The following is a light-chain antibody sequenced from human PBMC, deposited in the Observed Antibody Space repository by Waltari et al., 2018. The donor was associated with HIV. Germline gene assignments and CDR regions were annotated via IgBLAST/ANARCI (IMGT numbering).Light chain of an antibody. CDR2: GSF. J-gene: IGKJ4*01. CDR1: QDISNS. CDR3: QQYNGVPLT. Sequence: TQSPGTLSLSPGERATLSCRASQDISNSVSWFQQQPGKVPKLLVHGSFILQRGVPSRFSGSGSGTDYTLTISGLQSDDFATYFCQQYNGVPLTFGGGTRVDI. V-gene: IGKV1-NL1*01.